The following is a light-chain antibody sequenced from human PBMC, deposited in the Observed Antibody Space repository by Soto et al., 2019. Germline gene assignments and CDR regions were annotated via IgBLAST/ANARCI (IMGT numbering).Light chain of an antibody. CDR3: SSYTSSSTLLYR. CDR2: QVR. Sequence: QSALTQPASVSGSPGQSITISCTGTSSDVGGYDFVSWYQQHPGKAPKLMIYQVRNRPSGVSDRFSGSKSGNTASLTISGLQAEDEADYYCSSYTSSSTLLYRFGTGTKLTVL. V-gene: IGLV2-14*01. CDR1: SSDVGGYDF. J-gene: IGLJ1*01.